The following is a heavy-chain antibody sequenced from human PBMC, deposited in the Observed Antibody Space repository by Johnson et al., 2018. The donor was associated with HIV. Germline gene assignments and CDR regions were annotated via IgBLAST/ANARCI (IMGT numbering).Heavy chain of an antibody. Sequence: VQLVESGGGVVRPGGSLRLSYAASGFTVSGNYMSWVRQAPGKGLEWVSAISGSGGSTYYADSVTGRFTISRDNAKNTLYLQMNSLRAEDTAVYYCAREGVGVNAFDIWGQGTMVTVSS. CDR2: ISGSGGST. J-gene: IGHJ3*02. D-gene: IGHD1-26*01. CDR3: AREGVGVNAFDI. V-gene: IGHV3-23*04. CDR1: GFTVSGNY.